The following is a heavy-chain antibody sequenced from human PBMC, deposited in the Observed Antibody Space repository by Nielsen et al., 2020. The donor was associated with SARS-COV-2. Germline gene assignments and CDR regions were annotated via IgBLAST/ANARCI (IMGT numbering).Heavy chain of an antibody. CDR1: GSSLSSYY. V-gene: IGHV4-59*01. D-gene: IGHD2-21*01. Sequence: SETLSLTCTVSGSSLSSYYWSWIRQLPGKGLEWIGYIYYNENTNYNPSLKSRVTISVDTSKNQFSLRLSSVTAADTAVYYCARGNLVVVPSPILGLGPIYFYFYLDVWGKVASVTVS. CDR3: ARGNLVVVPSPILGLGPIYFYFYLDV. CDR2: IYYNENT. J-gene: IGHJ6*03.